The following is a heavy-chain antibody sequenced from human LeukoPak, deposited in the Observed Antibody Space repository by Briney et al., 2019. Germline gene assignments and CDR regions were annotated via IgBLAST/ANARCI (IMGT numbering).Heavy chain of an antibody. Sequence: SSVKVSYKVSGYTLTELSMHWVRQAPGKGLEWMGGFDPEDGETIYAQKFQGRVTMTEDTSTDTAYMELSSLRSEDTAVYYCATHGDYKLLSAFDIWGQGTMVTVSS. J-gene: IGHJ3*02. CDR2: FDPEDGET. V-gene: IGHV1-24*01. CDR1: GYTLTELS. CDR3: ATHGDYKLLSAFDI. D-gene: IGHD4-17*01.